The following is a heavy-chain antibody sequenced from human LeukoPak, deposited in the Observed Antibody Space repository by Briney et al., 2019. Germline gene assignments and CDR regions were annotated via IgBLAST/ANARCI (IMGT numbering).Heavy chain of an antibody. CDR3: ARTCRYCSGGSSTYYFDY. V-gene: IGHV3-7*01. D-gene: IGHD2-15*01. Sequence: GGSLRLSCAASGFSFSEAAIHWVRQAPGKGLEWVANIKQDGSEKYYVDSVKGRFTISRDNAKNSLYLQMNSLRAEDTAVYYCARTCRYCSGGSSTYYFDYWGQGTLVTVSS. CDR1: GFSFSEAA. J-gene: IGHJ4*02. CDR2: IKQDGSEK.